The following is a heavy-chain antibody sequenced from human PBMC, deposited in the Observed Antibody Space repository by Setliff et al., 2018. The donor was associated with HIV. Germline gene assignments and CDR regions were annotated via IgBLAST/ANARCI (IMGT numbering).Heavy chain of an antibody. V-gene: IGHV1-2*02. J-gene: IGHJ4*02. CDR1: GYTFTAYY. D-gene: IGHD1-26*01. CDR3: ARSLPQRSYFDY. Sequence: ASVKVSCKASGYTFTAYYMHWVRQAPGQGLEWVGWINPNSGGTTYAQKFQGRVTMTRDTSITTAYMELSSLRSDDTAVYYCARSLPQRSYFDYWGQGTLVTVSS. CDR2: INPNSGGT.